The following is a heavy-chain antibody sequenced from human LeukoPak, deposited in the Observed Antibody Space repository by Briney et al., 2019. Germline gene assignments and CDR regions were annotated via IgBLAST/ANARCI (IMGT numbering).Heavy chain of an antibody. J-gene: IGHJ4*02. CDR1: GFTFSNYA. D-gene: IGHD6-19*01. CDR2: INGGGDTT. V-gene: IGHV3-23*01. CDR3: ARGSFKSLAGYLDY. Sequence: GGSLRLSCAASGFTFSNYAVTWVRQAPGQGLEWVSGINGGGDTTYYADSEKGRFTISRDNSRNTLYLQMNSLRVADTAVYFCARGSFKSLAGYLDYWGQGTLVTVSS.